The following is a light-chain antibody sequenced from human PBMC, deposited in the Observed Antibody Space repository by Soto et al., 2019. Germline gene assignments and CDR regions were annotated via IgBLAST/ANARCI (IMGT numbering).Light chain of an antibody. J-gene: IGLJ1*01. CDR3: CSYAGSDTYV. CDR1: SSDVGSYDL. Sequence: QSVLTQPASVSGSPGQSITISCTGTSSDVGSYDLVSWYQQHPGKAPKLVISDVTKRPSGVSSRFSGSKSGNTASLTISGLQAEDEADYYCCSYAGSDTYVFGTGTKLTVL. V-gene: IGLV2-23*02. CDR2: DVT.